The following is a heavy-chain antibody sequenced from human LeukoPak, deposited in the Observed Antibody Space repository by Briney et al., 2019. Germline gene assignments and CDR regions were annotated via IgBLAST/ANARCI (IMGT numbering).Heavy chain of an antibody. CDR2: ISHDETIE. CDR1: GIIFNNYA. V-gene: IGHV3-30*04. J-gene: IGHJ4*02. CDR3: ARDLSGSYSTDY. D-gene: IGHD1-26*01. Sequence: GGSLRLSCAASGIIFNNYAMHWVRQAPGKGLEWMAAISHDETIEYYADSVKGRFTISRDNSKNTLYLQMNSLRADDTAVYYCARDLSGSYSTDYWGQGTLVTVSS.